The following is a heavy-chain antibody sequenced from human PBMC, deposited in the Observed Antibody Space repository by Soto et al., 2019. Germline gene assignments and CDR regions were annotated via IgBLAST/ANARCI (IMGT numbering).Heavy chain of an antibody. J-gene: IGHJ3*02. CDR1: AGSFSHYY. CDR3: ARGGSSDWQVALDI. Sequence: QVQQQPWGAGLLKPSETLSLTCTVYAGSFSHYYWNWIRQSPGKWLEWIGKIKHGGSSSYNPSLRSRVSISVDMSKNQFSLTLSSVTASDTAVYYCARGGSSDWQVALDIWGQGTMVPVSS. CDR2: IKHGGSS. D-gene: IGHD6-19*01. V-gene: IGHV4-34*01.